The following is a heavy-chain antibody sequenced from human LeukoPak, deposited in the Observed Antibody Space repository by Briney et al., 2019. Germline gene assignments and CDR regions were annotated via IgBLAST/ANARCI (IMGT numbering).Heavy chain of an antibody. CDR3: ARDRFLEWEYYYYYMDV. V-gene: IGHV3-20*04. D-gene: IGHD3-3*01. Sequence: GGSLRLSCAASGFTFDDYGMSWVRQAPGKGLEWVSGINWNGGSTGYADSVKGRFTISRDNAKNSLYLQMNSLRAEDTALYYCARDRFLEWEYYYYYMDVWGKGTTVTVSS. CDR1: GFTFDDYG. J-gene: IGHJ6*03. CDR2: INWNGGST.